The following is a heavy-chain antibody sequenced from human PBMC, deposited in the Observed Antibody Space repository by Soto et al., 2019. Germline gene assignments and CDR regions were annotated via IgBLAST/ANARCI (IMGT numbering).Heavy chain of an antibody. CDR3: ARDKHKVYGLDV. V-gene: IGHV3-11*05. CDR1: GFTFSDYY. CDR2: ITSSGTYT. D-gene: IGHD2-21*01. J-gene: IGHJ6*02. Sequence: QVRLVESGGGLVKPGGSLRLSCSLSGFTFSDYYMSWIRQAPGKGLEWISYITSSGTYTMYADSVKGRFTISRDNARNSLYLQMNNLRADDTAVYYCARDKHKVYGLDVWGQGTTVRLL.